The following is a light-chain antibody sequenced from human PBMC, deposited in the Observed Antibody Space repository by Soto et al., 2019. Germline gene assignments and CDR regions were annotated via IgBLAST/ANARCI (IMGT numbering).Light chain of an antibody. CDR2: DAS. V-gene: IGKV3-20*01. CDR1: QTVRNDY. Sequence: EFVLTQSPGTLSLSPGERATLSCRASQTVRNDYLAWYQQKPGQAPRLLIYDASSRATGIPDRFSGGGSGTDFTLTISRLEPEDFALYYCQQFSSYPLTLGGGTKVDI. CDR3: QQFSSYPLT. J-gene: IGKJ4*01.